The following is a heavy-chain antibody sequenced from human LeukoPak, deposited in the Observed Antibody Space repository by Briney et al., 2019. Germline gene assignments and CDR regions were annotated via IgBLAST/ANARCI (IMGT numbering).Heavy chain of an antibody. CDR3: AKEQGGYCSSTSCYYDAFDT. V-gene: IGHV3-23*01. D-gene: IGHD2-2*01. CDR1: GFTFSSYA. Sequence: GGSLRLSCAASGFTFSSYAMSWVHQAPGKGLEWVSAISGSGGSTYYADSVKGRFTISRDNSKNTLYLQMNSLRAEDTAVYHCAKEQGGYCSSTSCYYDAFDTWGQGTMVTVSS. CDR2: ISGSGGST. J-gene: IGHJ3*02.